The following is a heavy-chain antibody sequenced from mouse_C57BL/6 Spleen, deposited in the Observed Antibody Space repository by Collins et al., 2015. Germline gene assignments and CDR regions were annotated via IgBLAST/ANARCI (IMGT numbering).Heavy chain of an antibody. CDR2: IHPNSGST. J-gene: IGHJ3*01. Sequence: GQGLEWIGMIHPNSGSTNYNEKFKSKATLTVDKSSSTAYMQLSSLTSEDSAVYYCAGDGYYEFAYWGQGTLVTVSA. D-gene: IGHD2-3*01. CDR3: AGDGYYEFAY. V-gene: IGHV1-64*01.